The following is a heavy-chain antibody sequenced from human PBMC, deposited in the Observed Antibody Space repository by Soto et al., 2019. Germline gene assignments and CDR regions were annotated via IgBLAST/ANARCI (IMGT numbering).Heavy chain of an antibody. D-gene: IGHD3-10*01. V-gene: IGHV4-61*01. CDR3: ARGRVRFGELYALDY. Sequence: QAQLQESGPGLVKPSETLSLTCTVSGGSVSSGSYYWSWIRQPPGKGLEWIGYIYYSGSTNYNPSLKSRVTISVDTSKNQFSLKLSSVTAADTAVYYCARGRVRFGELYALDYWGQGTLVTVSS. CDR2: IYYSGST. J-gene: IGHJ4*02. CDR1: GGSVSSGSYY.